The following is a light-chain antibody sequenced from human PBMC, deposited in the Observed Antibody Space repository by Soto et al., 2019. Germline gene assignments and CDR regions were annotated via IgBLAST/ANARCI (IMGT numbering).Light chain of an antibody. V-gene: IGLV2-14*01. CDR1: SSDVGYYNY. Sequence: QSVLTQPPSASGSPGQSVTISCTGTSSDVGYYNYVSWYQHHPGKAPKLMIYEVSNRPSGVSNRFSGSKSGNTASLTISGLQAEDEADYYCSSYTSSSTFYVFGTGTKVTVL. CDR3: SSYTSSSTFYV. J-gene: IGLJ1*01. CDR2: EVS.